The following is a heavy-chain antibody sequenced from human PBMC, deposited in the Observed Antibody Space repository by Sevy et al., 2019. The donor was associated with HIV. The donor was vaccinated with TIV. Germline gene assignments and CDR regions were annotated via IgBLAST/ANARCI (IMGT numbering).Heavy chain of an antibody. Sequence: GGSLRLSCAASGFTFSSYWMHWVRQAPGKGLVWVSRVNSDGSSTSYADSVKGRFTISRENAKNTLYLQMNSLRAEDTAVHYCARGAAAGTFDYWGQGTLVTVSS. CDR3: ARGAAAGTFDY. CDR2: VNSDGSST. V-gene: IGHV3-74*01. CDR1: GFTFSSYW. D-gene: IGHD6-13*01. J-gene: IGHJ4*02.